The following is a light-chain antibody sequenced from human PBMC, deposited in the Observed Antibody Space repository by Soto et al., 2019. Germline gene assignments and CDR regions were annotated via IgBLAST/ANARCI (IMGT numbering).Light chain of an antibody. V-gene: IGKV3-15*01. CDR2: GAS. CDR3: QQYDNWPPLT. Sequence: EVVMTQSPATLSVSPGERVTLSCRASQSVRSNLAWYLQKPGQAPKLLIYGASTRANGIPARFSGSGSGTEFTLTISSLQSEDFAVYYCQQYDNWPPLTFGGGTKVEIK. CDR1: QSVRSN. J-gene: IGKJ4*01.